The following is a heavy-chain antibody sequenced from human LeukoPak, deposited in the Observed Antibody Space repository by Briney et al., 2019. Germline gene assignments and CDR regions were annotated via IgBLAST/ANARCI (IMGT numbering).Heavy chain of an antibody. CDR1: GYTFTSYY. Sequence: ASVKVSCKASGYTFTSYYMHWVRQAPGQGLEWMGWINPNSGGTNYAQKFQGRVTMTRDTSISTAYMELSRLRSDHTAVYYCASGVPDGYSYGYSFDYWGQGTLVTVSS. CDR2: INPNSGGT. D-gene: IGHD5-18*01. J-gene: IGHJ4*02. CDR3: ASGVPDGYSYGYSFDY. V-gene: IGHV1-2*02.